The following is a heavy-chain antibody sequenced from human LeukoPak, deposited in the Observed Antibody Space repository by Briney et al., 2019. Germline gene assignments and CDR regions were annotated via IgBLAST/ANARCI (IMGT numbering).Heavy chain of an antibody. CDR3: AKTGTPWYYFDY. CDR1: GYTLTELS. D-gene: IGHD1-1*01. J-gene: IGHJ4*02. Sequence: ASVKVSCKVSGYTLTELSMHWVRQAPGKGLEWMGGFDPEDGETIYAQKFQGRVTMTEDTSTDTAYMELSSLRSEDTAVYYCAKTGTPWYYFDYWGQGTLVTVSS. V-gene: IGHV1-24*01. CDR2: FDPEDGET.